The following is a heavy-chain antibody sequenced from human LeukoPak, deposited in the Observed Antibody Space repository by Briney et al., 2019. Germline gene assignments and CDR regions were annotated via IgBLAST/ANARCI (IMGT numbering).Heavy chain of an antibody. V-gene: IGHV1-24*01. CDR3: ATDGKRGIVVVGNYYYYGMDV. CDR2: FDPEDGET. D-gene: IGHD3-22*01. CDR1: GYTLTELS. Sequence: ASVKGSCKVSGYTLTELSMHWVRQAPGKGLEWMGGFDPEDGETIYAQKFQGRVTMTEDTSTDTAYMELSSLRSEDTAVYYCATDGKRGIVVVGNYYYYGMDVWGQGTTVTVSS. J-gene: IGHJ6*02.